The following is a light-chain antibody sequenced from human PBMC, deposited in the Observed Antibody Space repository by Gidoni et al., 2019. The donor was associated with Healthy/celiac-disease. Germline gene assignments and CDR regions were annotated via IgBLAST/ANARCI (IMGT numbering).Light chain of an antibody. V-gene: IGLV2-8*01. CDR3: SSYAGSNNYVV. CDR1: SRDVGGYNY. J-gene: IGLJ2*01. Sequence: QSALTQPPSASGSPGQSVTISCTGTSRDVGGYNYVSWYQQHPGKAPKLMLYEVSNRPSGVPDRFSGSKSGNTASLTVSGLQAEDEADYYCSSYAGSNNYVVFGGGTKLTVL. CDR2: EVS.